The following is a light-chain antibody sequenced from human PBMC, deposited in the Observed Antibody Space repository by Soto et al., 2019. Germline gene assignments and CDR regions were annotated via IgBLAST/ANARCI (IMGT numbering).Light chain of an antibody. Sequence: DIPMTQSPSSLAASVGDRVTLTCRASQPINKYLNWYQQTSGKAPKLLIYNTSRLGGGVPSRCSGSGSGTDFTRTIHSLQPEDLATYYCQQSYFTPITFGQGTRLEIK. CDR2: NTS. J-gene: IGKJ5*01. CDR1: QPINKY. V-gene: IGKV1-39*01. CDR3: QQSYFTPIT.